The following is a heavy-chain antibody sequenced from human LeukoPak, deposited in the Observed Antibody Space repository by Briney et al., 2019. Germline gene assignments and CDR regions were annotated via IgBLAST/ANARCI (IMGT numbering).Heavy chain of an antibody. CDR2: INPSGGT. V-gene: IGHV1-46*01. CDR1: GYTFTNYY. D-gene: IGHD4-17*01. J-gene: IGHJ4*02. Sequence: GASVKVSCKASGYTFTNYYMHWVRQAPGQGLEWMGIINPSGGTNYAQELQGRVTMTRGMSTSTVYMELSSLTSEDTAVYYCARDPILSGDYDFDYWGQGTLVTVSS. CDR3: ARDPILSGDYDFDY.